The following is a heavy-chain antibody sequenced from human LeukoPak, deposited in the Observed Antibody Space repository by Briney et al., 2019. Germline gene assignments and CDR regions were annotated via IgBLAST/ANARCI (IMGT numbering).Heavy chain of an antibody. J-gene: IGHJ6*03. CDR2: IIPILGIA. V-gene: IGHV1-69*02. Sequence: GSSVKVSCKASGGTFSSYTISWVRQAPGQGLEWMGRIIPILGIANYAQKFQGRVKITADKSTSTAYMELSSLRSEDTAVYYCARLVSVVVVPAEDYYYMDVWGKGTTVTVSS. CDR1: GGTFSSYT. D-gene: IGHD2-2*01. CDR3: ARLVSVVVVPAEDYYYMDV.